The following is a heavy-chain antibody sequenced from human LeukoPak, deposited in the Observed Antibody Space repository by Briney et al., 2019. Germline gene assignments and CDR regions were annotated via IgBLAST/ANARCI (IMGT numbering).Heavy chain of an antibody. CDR3: ARADYYYYGMDV. Sequence: GGSLRLSCVGSGFTFRSHAMSWVRQAPEKGLEFVSGIYENGGTTYYADSVKGRFSISRDNSKNTLYLQMNSLRAEDTAVYYCARADYYYYGMDVWGQGTTVTVSS. V-gene: IGHV3-23*01. CDR2: IYENGGTT. J-gene: IGHJ6*02. CDR1: GFTFRSHA.